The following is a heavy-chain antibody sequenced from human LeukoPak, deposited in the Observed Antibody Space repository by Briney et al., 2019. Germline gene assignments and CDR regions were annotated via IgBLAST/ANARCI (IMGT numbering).Heavy chain of an antibody. CDR1: GFTFSDYY. J-gene: IGHJ4*02. D-gene: IGHD2-8*01. CDR3: ARALIGYYFDY. CDR2: ISSSSGGTI. V-gene: IGHV3-11*04. Sequence: GGSLRLSCAASGFTFSDYYMSWIRQAPGRGLEWISYISSSSGGTIYYTDSVKGRFTISRDNAKNSLYLQMNSLRAEDTAVYYCARALIGYYFDYWGQGTLVTVSS.